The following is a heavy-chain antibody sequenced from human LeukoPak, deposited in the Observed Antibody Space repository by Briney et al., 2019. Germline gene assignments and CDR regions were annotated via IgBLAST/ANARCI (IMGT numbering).Heavy chain of an antibody. J-gene: IGHJ4*02. CDR2: IDWNSRST. D-gene: IGHD3-9*01. Sequence: GGSLRLSCAASGCTFDDYAMQWVRLSPGKGLEWVSRIDWNSRSTVYADSVRGRFTISRDNAKNSLYLQMNSLRPEDTALYYCARDRRPLTGYNAQDYWGQGTLVTVSS. CDR3: ARDRRPLTGYNAQDY. CDR1: GCTFDDYA. V-gene: IGHV3-9*01.